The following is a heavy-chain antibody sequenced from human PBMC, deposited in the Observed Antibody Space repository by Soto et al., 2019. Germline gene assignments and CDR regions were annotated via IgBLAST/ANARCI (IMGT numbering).Heavy chain of an antibody. CDR2: INPNSGGT. CDR1: GYTFTGYY. V-gene: IGHV1-2*04. Sequence: QVQLVQSGAEVKKPGASVKVSCKASGYTFTGYYMHWVRQAPGQGLEWMGWINPNSGGTNYAQKFQGWVTMTRDTSINTAYMELSRLRSDDTAVYYCARDYCSSTSCYEFDYWGQGTLVTVSS. D-gene: IGHD2-2*01. J-gene: IGHJ4*02. CDR3: ARDYCSSTSCYEFDY.